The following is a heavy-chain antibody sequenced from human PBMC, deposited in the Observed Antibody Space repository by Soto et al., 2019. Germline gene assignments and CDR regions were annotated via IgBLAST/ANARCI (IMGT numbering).Heavy chain of an antibody. V-gene: IGHV3-9*01. D-gene: IGHD5-12*01. Sequence: PGGSLRLSCAASGFTFDDYAMHWVRQAPGKGLEWVSGISWNSGSIGYADSVKGRFTISRDNAKNSLYLQMNSLRAEDTALYYCARGGDGYPSYWGQGTLVTVSS. CDR1: GFTFDDYA. J-gene: IGHJ4*02. CDR3: ARGGDGYPSY. CDR2: ISWNSGSI.